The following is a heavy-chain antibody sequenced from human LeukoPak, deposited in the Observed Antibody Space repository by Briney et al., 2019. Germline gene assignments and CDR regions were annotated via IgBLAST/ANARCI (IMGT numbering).Heavy chain of an antibody. Sequence: GGSLRLSCAASGFIFSNYGMHWVRQAPGKGLEWVASIWNDGSNKYYADSVKGRFTISRDNSKNTLYLQMNSLRAEDTAVYYCARDPKWGATTPDYWGQGTLVTVSS. V-gene: IGHV3-33*01. D-gene: IGHD1-26*01. CDR2: IWNDGSNK. CDR1: GFIFSNYG. CDR3: ARDPKWGATTPDY. J-gene: IGHJ4*02.